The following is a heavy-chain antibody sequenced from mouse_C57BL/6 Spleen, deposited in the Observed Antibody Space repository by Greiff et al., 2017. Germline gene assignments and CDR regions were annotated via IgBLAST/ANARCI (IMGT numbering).Heavy chain of an antibody. V-gene: IGHV1-53*01. CDR3: ASFTTVVADWYFDV. CDR1: GYTFTSYW. D-gene: IGHD1-1*01. J-gene: IGHJ1*03. CDR2: INPSNGGT. Sequence: VKLQQPGTELVKPGASVKLSCKASGYTFTSYWMHWVKQRPGQGLEWIGNINPSNGGTNYNEKFKSKGTLTGDKSSRTAYMQLSSLTSEDSAVYDGASFTTVVADWYFDVWGTVTTVTVSS.